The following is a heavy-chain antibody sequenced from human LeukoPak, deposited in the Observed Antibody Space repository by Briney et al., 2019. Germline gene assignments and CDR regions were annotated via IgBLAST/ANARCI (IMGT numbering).Heavy chain of an antibody. Sequence: ASVKVSCKASGGTFSSYAISWVRQAPGQGLEWMGWINAGNGNTKYSQKFQGRVTITRDTSASTAYMELSSLRSEDTAVYYCAREGRPQDSSGYDLWGQGTLVTVSS. CDR1: GGTFSSYA. V-gene: IGHV1-3*01. J-gene: IGHJ5*02. CDR2: INAGNGNT. D-gene: IGHD3-22*01. CDR3: AREGRPQDSSGYDL.